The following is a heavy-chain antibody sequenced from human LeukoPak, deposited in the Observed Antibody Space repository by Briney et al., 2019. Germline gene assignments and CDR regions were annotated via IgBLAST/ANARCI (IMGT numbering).Heavy chain of an antibody. CDR3: ASLKFPFIVGTTFYFDY. V-gene: IGHV1-24*01. CDR2: FDPEDGET. Sequence: GASVKVSCKASGYTFTSYGISWVRQAPGKGLKWMGGFDPEDGETIYAQKFQGRVTMTEDTSTDTAYMELSSLRSEDTAVYCAASLKFPFIVGTTFYFDYWSQGTLVTVSS. CDR1: GYTFTSYG. J-gene: IGHJ4*02. D-gene: IGHD1-26*01.